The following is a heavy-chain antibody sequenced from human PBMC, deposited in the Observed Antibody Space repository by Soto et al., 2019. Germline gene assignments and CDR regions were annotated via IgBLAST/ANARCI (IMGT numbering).Heavy chain of an antibody. CDR1: GFTFSSYG. CDR3: AKELEAAAGY. Sequence: PVGSVRLSCAASGFTFSSYGMHWVRQAPGKGLEWVAVISYDGSNKYYADSVKGRFTISRDNSKNTLYLQMNSLRAEGTAVYYCAKELEAAAGYWGQGTLVTVSS. D-gene: IGHD6-13*01. CDR2: ISYDGSNK. J-gene: IGHJ4*02. V-gene: IGHV3-30*18.